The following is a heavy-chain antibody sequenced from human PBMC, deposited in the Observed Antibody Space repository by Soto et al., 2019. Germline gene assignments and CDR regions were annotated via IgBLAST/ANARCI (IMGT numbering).Heavy chain of an antibody. J-gene: IGHJ4*02. CDR2: INAGNGNT. CDR3: ARVSGWYYFDY. V-gene: IGHV1-3*01. Sequence: QVHLVQSGAEVKKPGASVKVSCKASGYTFASYAMHWVRQAPGQRLEWMGWINAGNGNTKYSQKFQGRVTITRDTSASTASMELSSLRSEDTAVYYCARVSGWYYFDYWGQGTLVTVSS. CDR1: GYTFASYA. D-gene: IGHD6-19*01.